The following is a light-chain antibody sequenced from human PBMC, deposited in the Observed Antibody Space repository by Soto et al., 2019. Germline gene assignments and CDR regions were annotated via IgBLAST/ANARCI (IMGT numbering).Light chain of an antibody. V-gene: IGKV3-20*01. CDR1: QTVGMNY. J-gene: IGKJ2*01. Sequence: EIVLTQSPGTLSLSPGERATLSCRASQTVGMNYLAWFQQKPGQAPKLLIYNALVRATGIPDRFSGSGSGTDFILTISRLGPEDFAVYYCHQYAYAPLTFGQGTKLETK. CDR3: HQYAYAPLT. CDR2: NAL.